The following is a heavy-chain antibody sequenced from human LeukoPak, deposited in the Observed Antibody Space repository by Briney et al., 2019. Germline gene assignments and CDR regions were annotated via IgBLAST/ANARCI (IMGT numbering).Heavy chain of an antibody. CDR1: GYTFTGYY. Sequence: ASVNVSCKSSGYTFTGYYMHWVRQAPGQGLEWMGWINPNSGGTNYAQKFQGRVTMTRDTSISTAYMELSRLRSDDTAVYYCARGPQWWLRLLIEGSYFDYWGQGTLVTVS. D-gene: IGHD5-12*01. CDR3: ARGPQWWLRLLIEGSYFDY. CDR2: INPNSGGT. J-gene: IGHJ4*02. V-gene: IGHV1-2*02.